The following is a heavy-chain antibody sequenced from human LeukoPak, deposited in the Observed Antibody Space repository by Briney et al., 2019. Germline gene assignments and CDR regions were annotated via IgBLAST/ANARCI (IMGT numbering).Heavy chain of an antibody. CDR1: GGSFSGYY. CDR2: INHSGST. Sequence: SETLSLTCAVYGGSFSGYYWSWIRQPPGEGLEWIGEINHSGSTNYNPSLKSRVTISVDTSKNQFSLKLSSVTAADTAVYYCARGLRWLQPFNYWGQGTLVTVSS. J-gene: IGHJ4*02. V-gene: IGHV4-34*01. D-gene: IGHD5-24*01. CDR3: ARGLRWLQPFNY.